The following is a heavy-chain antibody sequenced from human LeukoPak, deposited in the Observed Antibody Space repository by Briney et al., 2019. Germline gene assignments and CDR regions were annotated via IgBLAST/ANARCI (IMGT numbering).Heavy chain of an antibody. D-gene: IGHD3-3*01. V-gene: IGHV4-4*07. CDR1: GGSISSYY. CDR2: IYTSGST. Sequence: SETLSLTCTVSGGSISSYYWSWIRQPAGKGLEWIGRIYTSGSTNYNPSLKSRVTMSVDTSKNQFSLKLSSVTAADTAVYYCARGPDYDFWSGYDTFDYWGQGTLVTVTS. J-gene: IGHJ4*02. CDR3: ARGPDYDFWSGYDTFDY.